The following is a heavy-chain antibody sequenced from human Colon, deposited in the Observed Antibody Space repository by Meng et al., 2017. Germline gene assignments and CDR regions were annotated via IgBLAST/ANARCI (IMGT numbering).Heavy chain of an antibody. CDR3: ARSVRLGVAGKSGAY. Sequence: QGQRQQWGAGLLKPSETLSLTCAVYGGSFSGYSWSWIRQPPGKGLEWIGEINHTGNTSYNPSLKSRLTISVDTSKNQFSLNLSSVTAADTALYYCARSVRLGVAGKSGAYWGQGTLVTVSS. CDR2: INHTGNT. D-gene: IGHD6-19*01. J-gene: IGHJ4*02. V-gene: IGHV4-34*01. CDR1: GGSFSGYS.